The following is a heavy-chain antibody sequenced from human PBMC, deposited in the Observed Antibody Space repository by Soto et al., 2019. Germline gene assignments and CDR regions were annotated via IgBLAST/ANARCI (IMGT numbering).Heavy chain of an antibody. CDR2: IPSDGRDV. CDR1: GFNFRDFW. D-gene: IGHD1-26*01. J-gene: IGHJ4*02. CDR3: TRDDSGLGIDY. V-gene: IGHV3-74*01. Sequence: GGSLRLSGEASGFNFRDFWMRWVRQPPGKGPEWVSNIPSDGRDVSYADSVRGRFTSSRDDAMNTLYLQMSRLRVEDTAIYYCTRDDSGLGIDYWGQGTQVTVSS.